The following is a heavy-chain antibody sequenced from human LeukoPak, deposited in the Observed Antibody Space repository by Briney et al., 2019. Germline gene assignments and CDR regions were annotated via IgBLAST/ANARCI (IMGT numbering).Heavy chain of an antibody. CDR2: INHSGST. CDR3: ARGHKRGWFDP. CDR1: GGSFSGYY. V-gene: IGHV4-34*01. J-gene: IGHJ5*02. Sequence: PSETLSLTCAVYGGSFSGYYWSWIRQPPGKGLEWIGEINHSGSTNYNPSLKSRVTISVDTSKNQFSLKLSPVTAADTAVYYCARGHKRGWFDPWGQGTLVTVSS.